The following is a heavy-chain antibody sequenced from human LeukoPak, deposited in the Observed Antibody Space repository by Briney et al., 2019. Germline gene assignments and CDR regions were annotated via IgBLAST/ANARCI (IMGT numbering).Heavy chain of an antibody. J-gene: IGHJ6*03. Sequence: PGGSLRLSCAASGFTFSDYYMSWIRQAPGKGLEWVSYISSSGSTIYYADSVKGRFTIPRDNAKNSLYLQMNSLRAEDTAVYYCARGSYYYDSSGYYMDVWGKGTTVTVSS. CDR1: GFTFSDYY. CDR2: ISSSGSTI. D-gene: IGHD3-22*01. V-gene: IGHV3-11*04. CDR3: ARGSYYYDSSGYYMDV.